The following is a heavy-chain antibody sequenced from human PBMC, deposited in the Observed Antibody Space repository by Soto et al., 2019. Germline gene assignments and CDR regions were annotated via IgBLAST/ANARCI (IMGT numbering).Heavy chain of an antibody. CDR1: GYTFTTYD. J-gene: IGHJ4*02. V-gene: IGHV1-8*01. Sequence: ASVKVSCKASGYTFTTYDINWVRQATGQGLEWMGWMNPNSSDTGYAQKFQGRITMTMNTSISTAYMELSSLKPEDTAVYYCARGRGWRDFWGQGTLVTVS. D-gene: IGHD6-19*01. CDR3: ARGRGWRDF. CDR2: MNPNSSDT.